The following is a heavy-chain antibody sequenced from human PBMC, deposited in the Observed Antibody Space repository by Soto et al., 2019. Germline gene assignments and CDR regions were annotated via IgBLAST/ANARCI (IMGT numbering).Heavy chain of an antibody. D-gene: IGHD1-20*01. V-gene: IGHV2-70*11. J-gene: IGHJ3*02. Sequence: GSGPTLVNPTQALTLTCTFSGFSLSTSGMCVSWIRQPPGKALEWLARIDWDDDKYYSTSLKTRLTISKDTSKNQVVLTMTNVDPVDTATYYCARIIWDNWNQNRYDAFDIWGQGTMVTVSS. CDR2: IDWDDDK. CDR1: GFSLSTSGMC. CDR3: ARIIWDNWNQNRYDAFDI.